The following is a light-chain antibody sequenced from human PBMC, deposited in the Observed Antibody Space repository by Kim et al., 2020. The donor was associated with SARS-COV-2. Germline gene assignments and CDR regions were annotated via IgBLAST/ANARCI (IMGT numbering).Light chain of an antibody. CDR1: QGIRNF. CDR2: SAS. Sequence: DVQMTQSPSSLSASVGDRVTITCRASQGIRNFLSWYQQKPGKVPSLLIYSASTLRSGVPSRFSGSGSGTEFTLTISSLQPEDVATYYCQKYDSAPRLTFGGGTKVEIK. V-gene: IGKV1-27*01. CDR3: QKYDSAPRLT. J-gene: IGKJ4*01.